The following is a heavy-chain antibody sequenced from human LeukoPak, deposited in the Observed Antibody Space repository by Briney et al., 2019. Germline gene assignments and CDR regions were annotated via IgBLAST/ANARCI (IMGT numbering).Heavy chain of an antibody. Sequence: GGSLRLSCAASGFTFSSYEMNWVRQAPGKGLEWVSYISSSGSTIYYADSVKGRFTISRDNAKNSLYLQMNSLRAEDTAVYCCARETSGYYYGSGSLDYWGQGTLVTVSS. D-gene: IGHD3-10*01. J-gene: IGHJ4*02. V-gene: IGHV3-48*03. CDR1: GFTFSSYE. CDR3: ARETSGYYYGSGSLDY. CDR2: ISSSGSTI.